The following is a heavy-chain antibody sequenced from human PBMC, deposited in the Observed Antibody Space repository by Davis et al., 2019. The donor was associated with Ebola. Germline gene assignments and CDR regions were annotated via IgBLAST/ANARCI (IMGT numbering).Heavy chain of an antibody. CDR2: ISGSGGST. V-gene: IGHV3-23*01. J-gene: IGHJ6*02. CDR3: AKNHDFWSGYGDV. Sequence: GESLKISCAASGFTFDDYAMTWVRQAPGKGLEWVSAISGSGGSTYYADSVKGRFTISRDNSKNTLYLQMNSLRAEDTAVYYCAKNHDFWSGYGDVWGQGTTVTVSS. CDR1: GFTFDDYA. D-gene: IGHD3-3*01.